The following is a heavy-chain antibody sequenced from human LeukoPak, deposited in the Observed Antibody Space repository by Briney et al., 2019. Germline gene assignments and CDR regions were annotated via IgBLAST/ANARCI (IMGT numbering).Heavy chain of an antibody. CDR2: AYYRSKWHI. CDR3: ARNLRPDFDY. CDR1: GDSVSSSSSA. J-gene: IGHJ4*02. V-gene: IGHV6-1*01. Sequence: SQTLSLTCAISGDSVSSSSSAWSWIRQSPSRGLEWLGRAYYRSKWHIDYAESVKSQITINPDTSKNEFSLQLNSVTPEDTAVYYCARNLRPDFDYWGQGTLVTVSS.